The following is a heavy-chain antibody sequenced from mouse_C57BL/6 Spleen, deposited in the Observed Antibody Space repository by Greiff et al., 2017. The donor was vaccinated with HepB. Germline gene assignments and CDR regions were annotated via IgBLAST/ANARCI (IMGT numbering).Heavy chain of an antibody. CDR2: IDPSDSYT. CDR3: ARRGYNGKGWYFDV. CDR1: GYTFTSYW. V-gene: IGHV1-69*01. D-gene: IGHD2-1*01. J-gene: IGHJ1*03. Sequence: QVQLKQPGAELVMPGASVKLSCKASGYTFTSYWMHWVKQRPGQGLEWIGEIDPSDSYTNYNQKFKGKSTLTVDKSSSTAYMQLSSLTSEDSAVYYCARRGYNGKGWYFDVWGTGTTVTVSS.